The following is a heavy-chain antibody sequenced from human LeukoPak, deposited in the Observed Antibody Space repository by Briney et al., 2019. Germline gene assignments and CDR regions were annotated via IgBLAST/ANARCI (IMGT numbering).Heavy chain of an antibody. CDR1: GYSFTSYW. CDR3: ARRYYYDSSGYYQDGYYFDH. J-gene: IGHJ4*02. Sequence: GEPLNISCKASGYSFTSYWIGGVGQMPGKGLEWMGIIYPVDSDTRYSPSFQGQVTISADKSISTAYLQWSSLKASDTAMYYCARRYYYDSSGYYQDGYYFDHWGQGTLVTVSS. D-gene: IGHD3-22*01. V-gene: IGHV5-51*01. CDR2: IYPVDSDT.